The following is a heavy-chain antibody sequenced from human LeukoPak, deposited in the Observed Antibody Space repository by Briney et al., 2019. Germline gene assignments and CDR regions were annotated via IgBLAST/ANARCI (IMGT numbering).Heavy chain of an antibody. V-gene: IGHV3-21*01. D-gene: IGHD3-10*01. Sequence: GGSLRLSCAASGFTFSSYSMNWARQAPGKGLEWVSSISSSSSYIYYADSVKGRFTISRDNAKNSLYLQMNSLRAEDTAVYYCASRSRGYYFDYWGQGTLVTVSS. CDR2: ISSSSSYI. CDR1: GFTFSSYS. CDR3: ASRSRGYYFDY. J-gene: IGHJ4*02.